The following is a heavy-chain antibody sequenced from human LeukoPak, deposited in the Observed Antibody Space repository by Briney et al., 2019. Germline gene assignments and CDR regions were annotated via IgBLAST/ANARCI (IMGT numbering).Heavy chain of an antibody. CDR1: GYTLTSYD. CDR2: MNPNSGRT. V-gene: IGHV1-8*01. J-gene: IGHJ4*02. Sequence: ASVKVSCKASGYTLTSYDINWVRQATGQGLEWMGWMNPNSGRTGYAQNFQGRITITRNTSISTAYMQLSSLRSEDTAVYYCTRETSSRYFDYWGQGTLVTVSS. CDR3: TRETSSRYFDY.